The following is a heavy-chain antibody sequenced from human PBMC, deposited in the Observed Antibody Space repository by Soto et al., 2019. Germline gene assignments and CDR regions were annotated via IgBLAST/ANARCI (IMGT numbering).Heavy chain of an antibody. CDR3: ASGTTAGDYAYYYYYGMDV. CDR2: INAGNGNT. V-gene: IGHV1-3*01. D-gene: IGHD4-17*01. Sequence: SVKVSCKASGYTFTSYAMHWVRQAPGQRLEWMGWINAGNGNTKYSQKFQGRVTITRDTSASTAYMELSSLRSEDTAVYYCASGTTAGDYAYYYYYGMDVWGQGTTVTVSS. J-gene: IGHJ6*02. CDR1: GYTFTSYA.